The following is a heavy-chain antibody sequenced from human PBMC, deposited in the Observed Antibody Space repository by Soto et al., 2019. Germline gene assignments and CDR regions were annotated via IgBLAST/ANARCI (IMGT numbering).Heavy chain of an antibody. V-gene: IGHV1-3*05. Sequence: QVQLVQSGAEEKKPGASVKVSCKASGYTFTSYAMHWVRQAPGQRLEWMGWINAGNGNTKYSQKFQGRVTITRDTPASKPYMELSSLRSEDTAVYYCARDPDYGDYGTSPADDYWGQGTLVTVSS. D-gene: IGHD4-17*01. CDR1: GYTFTSYA. CDR2: INAGNGNT. CDR3: ARDPDYGDYGTSPADDY. J-gene: IGHJ4*02.